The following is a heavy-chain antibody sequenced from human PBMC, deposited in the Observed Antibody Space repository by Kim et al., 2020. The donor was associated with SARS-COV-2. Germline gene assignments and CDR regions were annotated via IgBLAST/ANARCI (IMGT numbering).Heavy chain of an antibody. CDR3: ARANYYDSSGYYYFDY. CDR2: IIPIFGTA. D-gene: IGHD3-22*01. V-gene: IGHV1-69*06. CDR1: GGTFSSYA. J-gene: IGHJ4*02. Sequence: SVKVSCKASGGTFSSYAISWVRQAPGQGLEWMGGIIPIFGTANYAQKFQGRVTITADKSTSTAYMELSSLRSEDTAVYYCARANYYDSSGYYYFDYWGQGTLVTVSS.